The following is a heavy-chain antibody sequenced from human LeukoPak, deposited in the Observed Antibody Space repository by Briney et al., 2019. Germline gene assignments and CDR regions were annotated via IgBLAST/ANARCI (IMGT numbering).Heavy chain of an antibody. J-gene: IGHJ4*02. CDR1: GGSISSRTYY. Sequence: PSETLSLTCTVSGGSISSRTYYWGWVRQPPGRGLEWIGSIYYSGTTYYNPSLKSRVTISVDTSKNQFSLKLTSVTAADTAVYYCARGARAGYNLEPFDYWGQGTLVTVSS. CDR3: ARGARAGYNLEPFDY. V-gene: IGHV4-39*01. CDR2: IYYSGTT. D-gene: IGHD5-24*01.